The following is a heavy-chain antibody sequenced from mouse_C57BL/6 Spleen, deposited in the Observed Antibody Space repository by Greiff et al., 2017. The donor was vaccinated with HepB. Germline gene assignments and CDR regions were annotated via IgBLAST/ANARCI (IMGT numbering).Heavy chain of an antibody. Sequence: EESGPGLVKPSQSLSLTCSVSGYSFTSCYFWNWIRQLPGNKLEWTGYISYDGNNNYNPSLKNRISITRDTSKNQFYLKLNSVTTEDTATYYCARDYYGSSYYAMDYWGQGTSVTVSS. CDR3: ARDYYGSSYYAMDY. D-gene: IGHD1-1*01. CDR2: ISYDGNN. J-gene: IGHJ4*01. V-gene: IGHV3-6*01. CDR1: GYSFTSCYF.